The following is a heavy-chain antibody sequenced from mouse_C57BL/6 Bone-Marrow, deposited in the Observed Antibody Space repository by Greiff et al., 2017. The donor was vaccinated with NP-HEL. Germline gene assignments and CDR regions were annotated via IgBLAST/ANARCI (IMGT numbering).Heavy chain of an antibody. CDR1: GFTFSSYA. CDR3: ARDYDYGYAMDY. CDR2: ISDGGSYT. Sequence: EVNLVESGGGLVKPGGSLKLSCAASGFTFSSYAMSWVRQTPEKRLEWVATISDGGSYTYYPDNVKGRFTISRDNAKNNLYLQMSHLKSEDTAMYYCARDYDYGYAMDYWGQGTSVTVSS. V-gene: IGHV5-4*01. D-gene: IGHD2-4*01. J-gene: IGHJ4*01.